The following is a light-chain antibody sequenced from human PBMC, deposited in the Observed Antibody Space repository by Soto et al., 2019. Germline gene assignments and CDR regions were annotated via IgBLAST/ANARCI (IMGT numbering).Light chain of an antibody. J-gene: IGKJ4*01. Sequence: EIVLTQSPGTLSLSPGESATLSCRASQSVGRNYLAWFQHKPDPAPRLLLYDASNRATGVPDRFSGSGSGTDFTLSVTRLEPEDFAVYYCHQYAVSPLTFGGGTTVEIK. CDR1: QSVGRNY. V-gene: IGKV3-20*01. CDR3: HQYAVSPLT. CDR2: DAS.